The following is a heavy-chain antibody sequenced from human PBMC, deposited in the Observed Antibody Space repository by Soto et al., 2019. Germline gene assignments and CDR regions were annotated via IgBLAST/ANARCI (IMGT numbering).Heavy chain of an antibody. CDR2: ISAYNGNT. Sequence: ASVKVSCKASGYTFTSYGISWVRQAPGQGLEWMGWISAYNGNTNYAQKLQGRVTMTTDTSTSTAYMELRSLRSDDTAVYYCARANYYDSSGYWGDYYYYYYGMDVWGQGTTVTVSS. D-gene: IGHD3-22*01. CDR1: GYTFTSYG. V-gene: IGHV1-18*01. CDR3: ARANYYDSSGYWGDYYYYYYGMDV. J-gene: IGHJ6*02.